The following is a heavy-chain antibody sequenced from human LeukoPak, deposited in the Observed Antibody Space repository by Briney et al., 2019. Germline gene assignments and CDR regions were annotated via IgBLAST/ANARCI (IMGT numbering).Heavy chain of an antibody. Sequence: GGSLRLSCTASGFTFSSYAMSWVRQAPGKGLEWVSAISGSGGSTYYADSVKGRFTISRDNSKNTLYLQINSLRAEDTAVYYCAKRDYYDSSAYRRGFYYYGLDVWGQGTTVTVSS. D-gene: IGHD3-22*01. CDR1: GFTFSSYA. CDR2: ISGSGGST. J-gene: IGHJ6*02. V-gene: IGHV3-23*01. CDR3: AKRDYYDSSAYRRGFYYYGLDV.